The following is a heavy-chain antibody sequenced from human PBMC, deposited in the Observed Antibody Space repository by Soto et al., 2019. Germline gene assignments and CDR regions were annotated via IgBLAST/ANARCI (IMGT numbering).Heavy chain of an antibody. CDR1: GGTFSRYS. CDR3: AREDRDRETGLVPAAIDGMDV. D-gene: IGHD2-2*01. J-gene: IGHJ6*02. Sequence: QVQLVQSGAEVKKPGSSVKVSCKASGGTFSRYSITWVRQAPGHGLEWIGRIIPIFGIASYAQKFQGRVTITADEATSXAXMXXGSLRSDDTAVYYCAREDRDRETGLVPAAIDGMDVWGQGTTVTVSS. V-gene: IGHV1-69*08. CDR2: IIPIFGIA.